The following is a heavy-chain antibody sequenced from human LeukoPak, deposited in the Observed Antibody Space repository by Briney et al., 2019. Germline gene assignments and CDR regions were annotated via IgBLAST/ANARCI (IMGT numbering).Heavy chain of an antibody. D-gene: IGHD1-26*01. CDR2: INPSGGST. CDR1: GYTFTSYY. Sequence: ASVKVSCKASGYTFTSYYMHWVRQAPGQGLEWMGIINPSGGSTSYAQKFQGRVTMTRDTSTSTAYMELSSLRSEDTAVYYCARAASELPFDYWGQGTLVTVSS. V-gene: IGHV1-46*01. CDR3: ARAASELPFDY. J-gene: IGHJ4*02.